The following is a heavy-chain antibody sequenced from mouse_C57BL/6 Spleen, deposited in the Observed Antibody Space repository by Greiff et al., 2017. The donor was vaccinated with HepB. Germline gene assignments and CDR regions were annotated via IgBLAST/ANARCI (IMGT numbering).Heavy chain of an antibody. J-gene: IGHJ1*03. V-gene: IGHV1-82*01. D-gene: IGHD1-1*02. Sequence: VHLVESGPELVKPGASVKISCKASGYAFSSSWMNWVKQRPGKGLEWIGRIYPGDGDTNYNGKFKGKATLTADKSSSTAYMQLSSLTSEDSAVYFCARSRWDWYFDVWGTGTTVTVSS. CDR2: IYPGDGDT. CDR3: ARSRWDWYFDV. CDR1: GYAFSSSW.